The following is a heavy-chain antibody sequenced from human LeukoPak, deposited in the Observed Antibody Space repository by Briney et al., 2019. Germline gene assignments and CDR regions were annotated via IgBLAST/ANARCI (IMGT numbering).Heavy chain of an antibody. CDR2: MNPNSGNT. Sequence: ASVKVSCKASGYTFTNYDINWVRQATGQGLEWMGRMNPNSGNTGYAQKFQGRVTINRNTSISTAYMELSSLRSEDTAVYYCARCATPRIACFDFWGQGTLVTVSS. J-gene: IGHJ4*02. V-gene: IGHV1-8*02. D-gene: IGHD2-15*01. CDR1: GYTFTNYD. CDR3: ARCATPRIACFDF.